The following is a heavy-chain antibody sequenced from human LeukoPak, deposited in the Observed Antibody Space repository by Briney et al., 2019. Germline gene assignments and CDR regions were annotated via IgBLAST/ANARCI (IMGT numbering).Heavy chain of an antibody. D-gene: IGHD2-2*01. CDR1: GFTVCSNY. J-gene: IGHJ3*02. CDR3: ARALVPAAMNDAFDI. V-gene: IGHV3-66*01. CDR2: IYSGGST. Sequence: GGSLRLSCAASGFTVCSNYMSWVRQAPGKGLEGVSVIYSGGSTYYADSVKGRFTISRDNSKNTLYLQMNSLRAEDTAVYYCARALVPAAMNDAFDIWGQGTMVTVSS.